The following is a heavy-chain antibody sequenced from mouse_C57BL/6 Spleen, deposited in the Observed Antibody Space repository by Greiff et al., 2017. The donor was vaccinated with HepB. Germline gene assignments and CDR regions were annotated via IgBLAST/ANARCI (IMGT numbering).Heavy chain of an antibody. CDR1: GFTFSNYW. J-gene: IGHJ2*01. CDR3: TGLTTVEADYFDY. D-gene: IGHD1-1*01. Sequence: EVKLMESGGGLVQPGGSMKLSCVASGFTFSNYWMNWVRQSPEKGLEWVAQIRLKSDNYATHYAESVKGRFTISRDDSKSSVYLQMNNLRAEDTGIYYCTGLTTVEADYFDYWGQGTTLTVSS. CDR2: IRLKSDNYAT. V-gene: IGHV6-3*01.